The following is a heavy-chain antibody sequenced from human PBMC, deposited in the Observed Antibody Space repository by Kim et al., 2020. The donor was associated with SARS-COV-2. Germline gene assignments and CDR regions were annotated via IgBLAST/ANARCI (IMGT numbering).Heavy chain of an antibody. CDR3: ARVGEYCSGGSCYLPFDY. J-gene: IGHJ4*02. V-gene: IGHV3-21*01. Sequence: GGSLRLSCAASGFTFSSYSMNWVRQAPGKGLEWVSSISSSSSYIYYADSVKGRFTISRDNAKNSLYLQMNSLRAEDTAVYYCARVGEYCSGGSCYLPFDYWGQGTLVTVSS. CDR1: GFTFSSYS. CDR2: ISSSSSYI. D-gene: IGHD2-15*01.